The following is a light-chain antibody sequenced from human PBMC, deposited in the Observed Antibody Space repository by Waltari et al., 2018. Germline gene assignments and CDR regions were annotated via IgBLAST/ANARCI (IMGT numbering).Light chain of an antibody. CDR1: KLGDNY. V-gene: IGLV3-1*01. CDR3: QTWDTSVV. J-gene: IGLJ2*01. CDR2: HDN. Sequence: SYDLTQPPAVSVSPGQTASITCSGDKLGDNYTCWYQQRSGQSPVLVIYHDNKRPSGISERFSGSNSGTTATLTISGTQAMDEADYYCQTWDTSVVFGGGTRLTVL.